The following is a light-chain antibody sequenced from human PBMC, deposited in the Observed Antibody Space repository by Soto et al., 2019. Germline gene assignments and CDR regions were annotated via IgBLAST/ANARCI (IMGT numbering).Light chain of an antibody. Sequence: QSVLTQPASVSGSPGQSITISCTGTSSDVGSYNLVSWYQQHPGKAPKLMIYEGSKRPSGVSNRFSGSKSGNTASLTISGLQAEDEADYYCSSYTSSSTPHYVFGTGTKVTVL. V-gene: IGLV2-14*02. CDR2: EGS. J-gene: IGLJ1*01. CDR1: SSDVGSYNL. CDR3: SSYTSSSTPHYV.